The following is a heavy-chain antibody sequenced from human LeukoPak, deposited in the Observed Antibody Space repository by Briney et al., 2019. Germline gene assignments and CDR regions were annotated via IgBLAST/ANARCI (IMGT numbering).Heavy chain of an antibody. CDR1: GGSISSSSYY. D-gene: IGHD2-21*01. Sequence: SETLSLTCTVSGGSISSSSYYWGWIRRPPGKGLEWIGSIYYSGSTYYNPSLKSRVTISVDTSKNQFSLKLSSVTAADTAVYYCARLLASHIDYYFDYWGQGTLVTVSS. J-gene: IGHJ4*02. CDR3: ARLLASHIDYYFDY. CDR2: IYYSGST. V-gene: IGHV4-39*01.